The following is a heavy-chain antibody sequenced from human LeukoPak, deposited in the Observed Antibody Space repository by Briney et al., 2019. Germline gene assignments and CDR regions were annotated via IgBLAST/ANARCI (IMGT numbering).Heavy chain of an antibody. D-gene: IGHD3-10*01. CDR3: ASGITMVRGVIID. CDR1: GGSISSYY. Sequence: PSETLSLICTVSGGSISSYYWSWIRQPPGKGLEWIGYIYYSGSTNYNPSLKSRVTISVDTSKNQFSLKLSSVTAADTAVYYCASGITMVRGVIIDWGQGTLVTVSS. J-gene: IGHJ4*02. CDR2: IYYSGST. V-gene: IGHV4-59*08.